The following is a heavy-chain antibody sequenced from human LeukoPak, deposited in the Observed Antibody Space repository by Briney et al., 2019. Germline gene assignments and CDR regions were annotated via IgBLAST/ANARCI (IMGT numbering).Heavy chain of an antibody. J-gene: IGHJ4*02. Sequence: PSETLSLTCTVSGGSISSSSYYWGWIRQPLGKGLEWIGSIYYSGSTYYNPSLKSRVTISVDTSKNQFSLKLSSVTAADTAVYYCAREYYDSSGPSHPTLDYWGQGTLVTVSS. CDR1: GGSISSSSYY. CDR2: IYYSGST. D-gene: IGHD3-22*01. V-gene: IGHV4-39*07. CDR3: AREYYDSSGPSHPTLDY.